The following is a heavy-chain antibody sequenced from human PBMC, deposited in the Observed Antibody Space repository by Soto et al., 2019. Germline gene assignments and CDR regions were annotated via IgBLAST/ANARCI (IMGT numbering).Heavy chain of an antibody. J-gene: IGHJ4*02. D-gene: IGHD1-26*01. CDR3: ARGPPIVGNTTPLDS. V-gene: IGHV4-4*02. CDR2: IYHAGST. Sequence: QVQLQESGPRLVKPSGTLSLTCSVSGGSITNSNWWTWVRLPPAKGLEWIGDIYHAGSTKYNPSLERRVTISDDTSKNQCALTLTSVTAADTAVYFCARGPPIVGNTTPLDSWGRGTLVTVSS. CDR1: GGSITNSNW.